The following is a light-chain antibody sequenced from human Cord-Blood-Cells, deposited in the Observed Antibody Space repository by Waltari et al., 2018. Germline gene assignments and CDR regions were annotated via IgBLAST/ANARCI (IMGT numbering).Light chain of an antibody. J-gene: IGLJ2*01. CDR3: NSRDSSGNHVV. Sequence: SSELTQDPAVSVALGQTLRITCQGASLRSYYASWYQQKPGQAPVLVSYGKNNRPSGIPDRFSGSSSGNTASLTITGAQAEDEAAYYCNSRDSSGNHVVFGGGTKLTVL. V-gene: IGLV3-19*01. CDR1: SLRSYY. CDR2: GKN.